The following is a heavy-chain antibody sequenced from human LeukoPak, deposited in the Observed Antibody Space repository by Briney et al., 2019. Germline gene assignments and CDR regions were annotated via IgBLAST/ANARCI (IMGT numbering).Heavy chain of an antibody. V-gene: IGHV3-7*01. CDR2: INQNGTKK. J-gene: IGHJ4*02. D-gene: IGHD2-21*02. Sequence: GGSLRLSCAASAFSLNAYNMNWVRQAPGKGLEWVANINQNGTKKYCVDSVKGRFTISRDNAKNTLFLQMHSLRVEDTAVYYCARDRVESDLTYHPIFDLWGQGILVTVSS. CDR3: ARDRVESDLTYHPIFDL. CDR1: AFSLNAYN.